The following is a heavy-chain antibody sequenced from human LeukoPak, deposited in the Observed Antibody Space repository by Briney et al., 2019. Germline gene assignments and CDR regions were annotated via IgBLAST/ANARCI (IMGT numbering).Heavy chain of an antibody. CDR1: GFTFSSYG. J-gene: IGHJ4*02. D-gene: IGHD5-18*01. Sequence: GGSLRLSCAASGFTFSSYGMHWVRQAPGKGLEWVAFIRYDGNKKYYADSVKGRFTISRDNSKNTLYLQMNSLRAEDTAVYYCARLIRGSYSYGYGHIDYWGQGTLVIVSS. CDR3: ARLIRGSYSYGYGHIDY. V-gene: IGHV3-30*02. CDR2: IRYDGNKK.